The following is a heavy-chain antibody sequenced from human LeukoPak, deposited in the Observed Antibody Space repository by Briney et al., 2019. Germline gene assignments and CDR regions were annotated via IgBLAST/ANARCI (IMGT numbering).Heavy chain of an antibody. CDR3: ARDRYDSDGTNWFDP. V-gene: IGHV3-30*02. CDR2: IRYDGSNK. J-gene: IGHJ5*02. Sequence: PGGSLRLSCAASGFTFSSYGMHWVRQAPGKGLEWVAFIRYDGSNKYYADSVKGRFTISRDNSKNTLYLQMNSLRAEDTAVYYCARDRYDSDGTNWFDPWGQGTLVTVSS. CDR1: GFTFSSYG. D-gene: IGHD3-3*01.